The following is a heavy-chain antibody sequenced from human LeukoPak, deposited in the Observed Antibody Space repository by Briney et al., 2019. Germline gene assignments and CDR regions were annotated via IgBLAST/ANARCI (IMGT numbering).Heavy chain of an antibody. CDR3: ARDSGDPRLYYVFWSGYLDF. Sequence: GGSLRLSCAASGFNFGDHYMAWIRQAPGKGLEWISYITASSNMIYYAESVKGRFTISRNNAKNSVFLQMKNLRAEDTAVYFCARDSGDPRLYYVFWSGYLDFWGQGTLVTVSS. CDR1: GFNFGDHY. J-gene: IGHJ4*02. V-gene: IGHV3-11*01. CDR2: ITASSNMI. D-gene: IGHD3-3*01.